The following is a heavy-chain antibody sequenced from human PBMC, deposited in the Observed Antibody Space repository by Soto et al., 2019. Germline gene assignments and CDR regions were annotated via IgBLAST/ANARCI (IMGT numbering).Heavy chain of an antibody. D-gene: IGHD3-3*02. CDR1: GFTFSDYY. CDR2: ISSSGHYT. J-gene: IGHJ6*02. V-gene: IGHV3-11*05. Sequence: QVQLVESGGGLVKPGGSLRLSCAASGFTFSDYYLSWIRQAPGKGLEWVSYISSSGHYTKNADSVHGRFTISRDNAKNSLYLQMKSLREEDTAVYYCARELDGIDVWGQGTTVTVSS. CDR3: ARELDGIDV.